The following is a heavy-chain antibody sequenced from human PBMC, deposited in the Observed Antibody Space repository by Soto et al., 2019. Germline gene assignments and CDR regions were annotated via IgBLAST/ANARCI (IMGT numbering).Heavy chain of an antibody. Sequence: EVQLVESGGGLVQPGGSLKLSCAASGFTFSGSAMHWVRQASGKGLEWVGRIRSKANSYATAYAASVKGRFTISRDDSKNTAYLQMNSLKTEDMAVYYCTRQSVSSWYNGGFDYWGQGTLVTVSS. V-gene: IGHV3-73*01. D-gene: IGHD6-13*01. CDR3: TRQSVSSWYNGGFDY. CDR1: GFTFSGSA. J-gene: IGHJ4*02. CDR2: IRSKANSYAT.